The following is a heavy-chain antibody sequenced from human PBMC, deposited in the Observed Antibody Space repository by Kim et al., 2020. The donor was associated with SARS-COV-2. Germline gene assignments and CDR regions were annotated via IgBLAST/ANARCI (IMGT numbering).Heavy chain of an antibody. V-gene: IGHV3-33*01. Sequence: YGDTVKGRFSISRDNSKNTLYLQMNSLRADDTAVYYCARDLLGPGIAAADYWGQGTLVTVSS. CDR3: ARDLLGPGIAAADY. J-gene: IGHJ4*02. D-gene: IGHD6-13*01.